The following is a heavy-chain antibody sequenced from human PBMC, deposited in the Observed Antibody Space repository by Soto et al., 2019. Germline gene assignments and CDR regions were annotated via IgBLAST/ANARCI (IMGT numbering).Heavy chain of an antibody. J-gene: IGHJ6*02. CDR3: ARQGFGPLHGLVDV. Sequence: QVQLQESGPGLVKPSETLSLSCTVSGGSISSYYWSWFRQSPGKRVVWIGSVHQSWGSCYNPSLQIRLAISLDASKSQFALKLTSVTATDTAVYYCARQGFGPLHGLVDVWGQGTTVSVSS. CDR2: VHQSWGS. CDR1: GGSISSYY. D-gene: IGHD3-10*01. V-gene: IGHV4-59*08.